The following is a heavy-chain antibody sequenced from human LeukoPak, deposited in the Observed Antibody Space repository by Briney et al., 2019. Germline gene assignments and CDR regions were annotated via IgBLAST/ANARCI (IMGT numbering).Heavy chain of an antibody. CDR2: IYRSGHT. D-gene: IGHD3-22*01. CDR3: VRDRRHDDSTGYYYVGFDS. J-gene: IGHJ4*02. Sequence: SGGSLRLSCAPSAFTFSSYAMSWVRQAPGKRLEWVSVIYRSGHTYYADSVKGRFTIYRDNSKNTLYLQMNSLRADDTAVYYCVRDRRHDDSTGYYYVGFDSWGQGTLVTVSS. CDR1: AFTFSSYA. V-gene: IGHV3-53*01.